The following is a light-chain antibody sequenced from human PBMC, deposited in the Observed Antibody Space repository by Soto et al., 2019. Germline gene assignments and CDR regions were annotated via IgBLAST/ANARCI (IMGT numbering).Light chain of an antibody. CDR1: QSVRSN. CDR3: QQSSSSPLT. J-gene: IGKJ4*01. V-gene: IGKV3-20*01. CDR2: SAS. Sequence: EIMMTQSPATLSVSPGERATLSCRASQSVRSNLAWYQQKPGQAPRLLIYSASTRASGIPDRFSGSGSGTDFTLTISRLEPEDFAVYYCQQSSSSPLTFGGGTKVDIK.